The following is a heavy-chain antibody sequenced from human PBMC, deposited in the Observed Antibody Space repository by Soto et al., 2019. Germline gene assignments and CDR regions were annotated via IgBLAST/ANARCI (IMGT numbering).Heavy chain of an antibody. CDR3: SRDLLAGTRYYYGMDV. J-gene: IGHJ6*02. D-gene: IGHD6-13*01. CDR1: GYTFTSYG. CDR2: ISAYNGNT. Sequence: QVQLVQSGAEVKKPGASVKVSCKASGYTFTSYGISWVRQAPGQGLEWMGWISAYNGNTNYAQKLQGRVTMTTDTSTSTAYMELRSLRSDDTAVYYCSRDLLAGTRYYYGMDVWGQGTTVTVSS. V-gene: IGHV1-18*01.